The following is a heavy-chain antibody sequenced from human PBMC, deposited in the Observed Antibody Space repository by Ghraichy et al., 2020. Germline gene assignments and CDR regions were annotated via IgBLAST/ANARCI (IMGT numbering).Heavy chain of an antibody. CDR3: VRGRSSGWFDP. Sequence: SQTLSLTCAISVDSVSSDSAACNWIRQSPSRGLEWLGRTYYRSKWYNDNAVSVKSRITINADTSKNQFSLQLNSVTPEDTAVYYCVRGRSSGWFDPWGQGPLVTVSS. D-gene: IGHD3-22*01. J-gene: IGHJ5*02. CDR1: VDSVSSDSAA. CDR2: TYYRSKWYN. V-gene: IGHV6-1*01.